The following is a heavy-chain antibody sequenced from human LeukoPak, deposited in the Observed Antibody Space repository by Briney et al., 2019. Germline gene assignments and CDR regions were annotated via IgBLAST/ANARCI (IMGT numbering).Heavy chain of an antibody. Sequence: TGGSLRLSCAASGFTFSSYAMSWVRQAPGKGLEWVSAISGSGGSTYYADSVKGRFTISRDNSKNTLYLQMNSLRAEDTAVYYCARDGGAGWYFDLWGRGTLVTVSS. CDR1: GFTFSSYA. V-gene: IGHV3-23*01. CDR2: ISGSGGST. D-gene: IGHD3-16*01. J-gene: IGHJ2*01. CDR3: ARDGGAGWYFDL.